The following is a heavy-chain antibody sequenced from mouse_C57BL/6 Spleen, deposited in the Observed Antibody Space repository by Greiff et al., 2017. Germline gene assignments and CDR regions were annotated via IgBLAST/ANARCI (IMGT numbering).Heavy chain of an antibody. Sequence: QVQLQQSGPELVKPGASVKISCKASGYAFSSSWMNWVKQRPGKGLEWIGRIYPGDGDTNYNGKCKGKATLTADKSSSTAYMQLSSLTSEDLAVYICARDYYGSSTSYFDYWGKGTTVTVAS. J-gene: IGHJ2*01. D-gene: IGHD1-1*01. CDR3: ARDYYGSSTSYFDY. CDR2: IYPGDGDT. V-gene: IGHV1-82*01. CDR1: GYAFSSSW.